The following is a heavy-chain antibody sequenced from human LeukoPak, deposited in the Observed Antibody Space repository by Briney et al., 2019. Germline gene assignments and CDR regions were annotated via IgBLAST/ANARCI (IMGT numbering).Heavy chain of an antibody. D-gene: IGHD3-9*01. CDR3: ARDESDNYDILTGYYDHAFDI. V-gene: IGHV1-69*05. CDR1: GGTFSSYA. Sequence: SVKVSCKASGGTFSSYAISWVRQAPGQGLEWMGGIIPIFGTANYARKFQGRVTITTDESTSTAYMELSSLRSEDTAVYYCARDESDNYDILTGYYDHAFDIWGQGTMVTVSS. CDR2: IIPIFGTA. J-gene: IGHJ3*02.